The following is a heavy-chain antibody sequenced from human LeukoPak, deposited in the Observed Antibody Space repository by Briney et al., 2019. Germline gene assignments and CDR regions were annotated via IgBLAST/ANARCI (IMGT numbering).Heavy chain of an antibody. V-gene: IGHV4-59*12. CDR1: GGSISSYY. CDR3: ARGLRRGNPYYYYGMDV. D-gene: IGHD1-14*01. Sequence: PSETLSLTCTVSGGSISSYYWSWIRQPPGKGLEWIGYIYYSGSTNYNPSLKSRVTISVDTSKNQFSLKLSSVTAADTAVYYCARGLRRGNPYYYYGMDVWGQGTTVTVSS. J-gene: IGHJ6*02. CDR2: IYYSGST.